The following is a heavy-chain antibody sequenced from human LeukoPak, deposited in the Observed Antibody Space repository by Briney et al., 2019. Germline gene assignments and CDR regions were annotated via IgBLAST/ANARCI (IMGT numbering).Heavy chain of an antibody. CDR1: GGSISSYY. V-gene: IGHV4-59*08. CDR3: ARAKRYSSSFFDY. CDR2: IYYSGST. Sequence: SETLSLTCTVSGGSISSYYWSWIRQPPGKGLEWIGYIYYSGSTNYNPSLKSRVTISVDTSKNQFSLKLSSVTAADTAVYYCARAKRYSSSFFDYWGQGTLVTVSS. J-gene: IGHJ4*02. D-gene: IGHD6-19*01.